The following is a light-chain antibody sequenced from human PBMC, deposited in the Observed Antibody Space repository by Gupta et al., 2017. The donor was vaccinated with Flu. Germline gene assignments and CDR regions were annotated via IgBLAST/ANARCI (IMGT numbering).Light chain of an antibody. Sequence: QSVLTQPPSVSGAPGQRVPVSCTGSSSNIGAGYDVHWYQQLPGAAPKLLIYGNSNRPSGVPDRFSGSKSGTSASLAITGLQAEDEADYYCQSYDNTLSAVLFGGGTKLTVL. CDR1: SSNIGAGYD. CDR2: GNS. V-gene: IGLV1-40*01. CDR3: QSYDNTLSAVL. J-gene: IGLJ2*01.